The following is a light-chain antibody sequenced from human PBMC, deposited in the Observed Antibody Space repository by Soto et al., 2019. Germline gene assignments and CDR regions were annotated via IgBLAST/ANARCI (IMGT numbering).Light chain of an antibody. CDR1: SGSVSTGYY. V-gene: IGLV8-61*01. CDR2: TTN. J-gene: IGLJ3*02. CDR3: VLFMGSGIGV. Sequence: QTVVTQEPSFSVSPGGTVTLTCGLSSGSVSTGYYPSWLQQTPGQAPRTLIYTTNTRSSGVPDRFSGSILGARAALTITGAQADDESDYCCVLFMGSGIGVFGGGTKLTVL.